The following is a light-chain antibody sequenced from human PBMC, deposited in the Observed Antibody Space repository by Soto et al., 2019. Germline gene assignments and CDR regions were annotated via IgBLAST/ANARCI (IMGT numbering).Light chain of an antibody. CDR1: SNDVGGYNF. Sequence: QSVLTQPASVSGSPGQSSTISCTGTSNDVGGYNFVSWYQQHPGKAPKLMISEVRNRPSGVSNRFSGSKSGNTASLTISGLQAEDEADYYCISYTGSSTLYVFGTGTKVTVL. V-gene: IGLV2-14*01. CDR2: EVR. CDR3: ISYTGSSTLYV. J-gene: IGLJ1*01.